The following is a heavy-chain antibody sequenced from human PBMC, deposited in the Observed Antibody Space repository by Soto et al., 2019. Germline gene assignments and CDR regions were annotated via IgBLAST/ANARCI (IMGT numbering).Heavy chain of an antibody. CDR3: AKEIAGSGVVGPTYY. V-gene: IGHV1-69*04. J-gene: IGHJ4*02. D-gene: IGHD1-26*01. Sequence: SVKVSCKASGGTLSSYTFSWVRQAPGQGLEWMGRVIPNLGVTNYAKKFQGRFTIVVDTSTSTAYMELNSLRYEDTAVYYCAKEIAGSGVVGPTYYWGQGTLVTVSS. CDR1: GGTLSSYT. CDR2: VIPNLGVT.